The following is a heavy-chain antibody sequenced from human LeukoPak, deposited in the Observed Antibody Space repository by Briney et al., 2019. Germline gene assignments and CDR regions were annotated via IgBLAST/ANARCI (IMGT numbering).Heavy chain of an antibody. CDR2: IIPNLETT. V-gene: IGHV1-69*04. Sequence: SVKLSCKASGGTSNSHAISWVRQAPGQGLEWMVSIIPNLETTNSAQNYQDRVTLTADKSTNTAYMEHTSLTSDDTAVYYCATTNDGGGYQWGDFFDFWGQGTLVTVSS. J-gene: IGHJ4*02. CDR3: ATTNDGGGYQWGDFFDF. CDR1: GGTSNSHA. D-gene: IGHD3-22*01.